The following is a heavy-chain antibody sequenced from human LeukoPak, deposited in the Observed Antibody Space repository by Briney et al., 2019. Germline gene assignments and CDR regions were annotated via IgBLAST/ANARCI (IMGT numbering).Heavy chain of an antibody. CDR1: GFTFSSYE. Sequence: GGSLRLSCAASGFTFSSYEMNWVRQAPGKGLEWVSYISSSGSTIYYADSVKGRFTISRDNSKNTLYLQMNSLRAEDTAVYYCAKWAGVPAAIFGDYYYYMDVWGKGTTVTISS. J-gene: IGHJ6*03. CDR2: ISSSGSTI. D-gene: IGHD2-2*01. V-gene: IGHV3-48*03. CDR3: AKWAGVPAAIFGDYYYYMDV.